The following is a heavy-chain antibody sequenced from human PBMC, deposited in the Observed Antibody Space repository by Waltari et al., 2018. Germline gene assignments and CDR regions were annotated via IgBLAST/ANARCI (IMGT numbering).Heavy chain of an antibody. Sequence: QVQLVESGGGVVQPGRSLRPSCAASGFTFRSYAMHWVRQAPGKGLEWVAVISYDGSNKYYADSVKGRFTISRDNSKNTLYLQMNSLRAEDTAVYYCARGWQQPTDYFDYWGQGTLVTVSS. J-gene: IGHJ4*02. V-gene: IGHV3-30-3*01. CDR1: GFTFRSYA. CDR3: ARGWQQPTDYFDY. CDR2: ISYDGSNK. D-gene: IGHD6-13*01.